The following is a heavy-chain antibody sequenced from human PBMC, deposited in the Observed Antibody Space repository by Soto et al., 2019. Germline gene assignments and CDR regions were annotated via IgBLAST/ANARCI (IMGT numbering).Heavy chain of an antibody. J-gene: IGHJ6*02. D-gene: IGHD3-9*01. CDR1: GGSISSENW. CDR3: AATSLPYYDVLTGYYHFGMDV. CDR2: IYHSGST. Sequence: SENLSLTCPVSGGSISSENWWSWVRQPPGKGLEWIGEIYHSGSTNYNPSLKSRVTISIDKSRNQFSLKLSSVTAADTAVYYCAATSLPYYDVLTGYYHFGMDVWGQGTTVTVS. V-gene: IGHV4-4*02.